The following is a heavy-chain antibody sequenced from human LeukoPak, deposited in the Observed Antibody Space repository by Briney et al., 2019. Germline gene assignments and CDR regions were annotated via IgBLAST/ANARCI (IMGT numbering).Heavy chain of an antibody. CDR3: ARDYTGYFP. CDR1: GFTFSSYW. J-gene: IGHJ5*02. CDR2: IKTDGSEK. D-gene: IGHD3-9*01. V-gene: IGHV3-7*03. Sequence: GGSLRLSCEASGFTFSSYWMSWVRQAPGKGLEWVANIKTDGSEKYYVDSVKGRFTISRDSAKNSLYLQMNSLRAEDAAVYYCARDYTGYFPWGQGTLVIVSS.